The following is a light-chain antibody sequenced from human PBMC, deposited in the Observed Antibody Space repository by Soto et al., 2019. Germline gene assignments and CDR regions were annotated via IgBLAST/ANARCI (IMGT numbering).Light chain of an antibody. V-gene: IGKV3-20*01. Sequence: EIVVTQSPGTLSLSPGERATLSCRASQSVSSNYLAWYQQKPGQAPRLLIYGASSRATGIPDRFSGSGSGTEFTLTISRLEPEDFAVYYCQQYGGSPRTFGQGTKVESK. CDR2: GAS. J-gene: IGKJ1*01. CDR1: QSVSSNY. CDR3: QQYGGSPRT.